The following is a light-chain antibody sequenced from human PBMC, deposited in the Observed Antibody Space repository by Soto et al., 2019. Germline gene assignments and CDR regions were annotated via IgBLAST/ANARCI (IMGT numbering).Light chain of an antibody. CDR2: DAS. Sequence: DIQMTQSPSTLSASVGDRVTITCRASQSISSWLAWYQQKPGKAPKLLIYDASSLESGVPSRFSGSGSGTEVTLTISSRQPDDFATYYCQQYNSYRTFGQGTKVEIK. V-gene: IGKV1-5*01. CDR3: QQYNSYRT. CDR1: QSISSW. J-gene: IGKJ1*01.